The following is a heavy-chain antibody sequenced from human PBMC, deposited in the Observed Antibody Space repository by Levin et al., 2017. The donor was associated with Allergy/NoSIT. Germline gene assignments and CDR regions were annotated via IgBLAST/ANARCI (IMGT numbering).Heavy chain of an antibody. CDR3: ARDSSLVVTPNYYFDY. V-gene: IGHV3-30-3*01. D-gene: IGHD4-23*01. CDR1: GFTFSRYA. J-gene: IGHJ4*02. CDR2: ISYDGSHK. Sequence: SGGSLRLSCAASGFTFSRYAMHWVRQAPGKGLEWVAVISYDGSHKYYADSVKGRFTISRDNSKNTLYLQMNSLRAEDTAVYYCARDSSLVVTPNYYFDYWGQGTLVTVSS.